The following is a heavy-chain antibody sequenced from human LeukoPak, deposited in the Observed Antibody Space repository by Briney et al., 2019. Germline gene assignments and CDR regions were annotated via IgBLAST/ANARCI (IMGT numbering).Heavy chain of an antibody. CDR2: IIPIFGTA. Sequence: ASVKVSCKASGSTFSSYAISWVRQAPGQGLEWMGGIIPIFGTANYAQKFQGRVTITADESTSTAYMELSSLRSEDTAVYYCARSLLGSGYYYYGMDVWGQGTTVTVSS. V-gene: IGHV1-69*13. CDR3: ARSLLGSGYYYYGMDV. J-gene: IGHJ6*02. D-gene: IGHD3-3*01. CDR1: GSTFSSYA.